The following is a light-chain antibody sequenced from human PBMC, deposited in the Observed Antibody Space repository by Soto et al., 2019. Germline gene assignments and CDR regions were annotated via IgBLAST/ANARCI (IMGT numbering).Light chain of an antibody. J-gene: IGKJ2*01. CDR3: QQYSYWQT. Sequence: EIVMTQSPATLSVSPGERVTLSCRASRTVGSKLAWYQQHPGQAPRLLISDASTSATGIPARFSGSGSGTEFTLTISSLQSEEFAVYYCQQYSYWQTLGQGTKLEIK. CDR1: RTVGSK. V-gene: IGKV3-15*01. CDR2: DAS.